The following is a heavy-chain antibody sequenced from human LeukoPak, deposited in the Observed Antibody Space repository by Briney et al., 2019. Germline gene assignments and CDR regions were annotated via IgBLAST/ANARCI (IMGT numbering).Heavy chain of an antibody. Sequence: GGSLRLSCAASGFNFNTYWMSWVRQAPGKGLEWVANIKQDGSEKFYVDSMKGRFTISRDNSKSSLYLQMNSLRTEDTAVYYCATDKIVGASKFDFWGQGTLVTVSS. CDR2: IKQDGSEK. CDR3: ATDKIVGASKFDF. D-gene: IGHD1-26*01. CDR1: GFNFNTYW. J-gene: IGHJ4*02. V-gene: IGHV3-7*01.